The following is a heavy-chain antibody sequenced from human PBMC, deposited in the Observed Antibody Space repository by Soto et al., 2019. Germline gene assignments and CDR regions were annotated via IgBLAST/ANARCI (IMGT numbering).Heavy chain of an antibody. D-gene: IGHD2-15*01. Sequence: GGSLRLSCAASGFTFSSYGMHWVRQAPGKGLEWVAVISYDGSNKYYADSVKGRFTISRDNAKNSLHLQMNSLRDEDTALYYCTKEHCNGDKCYIDYWGQGTLVTVSS. V-gene: IGHV3-30*18. CDR1: GFTFSSYG. J-gene: IGHJ4*02. CDR3: TKEHCNGDKCYIDY. CDR2: ISYDGSNK.